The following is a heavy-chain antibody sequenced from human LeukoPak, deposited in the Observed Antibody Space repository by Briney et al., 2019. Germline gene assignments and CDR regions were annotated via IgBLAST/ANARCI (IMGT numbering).Heavy chain of an antibody. D-gene: IGHD5-12*01. CDR3: AITMGYSGYLPLDY. J-gene: IGHJ4*02. CDR1: GYTFTSYG. V-gene: IGHV1-18*04. Sequence: GASVKVSGKASGYTFTSYGISWVRQAPGQGLEWMGWISAYNGNTNYAQKLQGRVTMTTDTSTSTAYMELRSLRSDDTAVYYCAITMGYSGYLPLDYWGQGTLVTVSS. CDR2: ISAYNGNT.